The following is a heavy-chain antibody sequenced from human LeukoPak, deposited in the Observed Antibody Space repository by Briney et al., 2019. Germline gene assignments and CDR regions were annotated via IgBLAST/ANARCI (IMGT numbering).Heavy chain of an antibody. V-gene: IGHV4-59*01. CDR1: GVPISSYY. Sequence: SETLSLTCTVSGVPISSYYWSWIRQPPGKGLEWIGYINYSGSTNYNPSLKSRVTISVDTSKNQFSLKLSSVTAADTAVYYCARSRRKRWGGGSAFDIWGQGTMVTVSS. D-gene: IGHD3-16*01. CDR3: ARSRRKRWGGGSAFDI. CDR2: INYSGST. J-gene: IGHJ3*02.